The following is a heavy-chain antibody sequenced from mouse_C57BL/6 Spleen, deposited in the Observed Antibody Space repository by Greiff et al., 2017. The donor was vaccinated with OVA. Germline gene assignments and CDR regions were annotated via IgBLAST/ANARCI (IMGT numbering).Heavy chain of an antibody. CDR1: GFTFSSYA. V-gene: IGHV5-9-1*02. Sequence: DVMLVESGEGLVKPGGSLKLSCAASGFTFSSYAMSWVRQTPEKRLEWVAYISSGGDYIYYADTVKGRFTISRDNARSTLYLQMSSLQSEDTAIDYCTREDYDYDGWFAYWGQGTLVTVSA. CDR3: TREDYDYDGWFAY. D-gene: IGHD2-4*01. J-gene: IGHJ3*01. CDR2: ISSGGDYI.